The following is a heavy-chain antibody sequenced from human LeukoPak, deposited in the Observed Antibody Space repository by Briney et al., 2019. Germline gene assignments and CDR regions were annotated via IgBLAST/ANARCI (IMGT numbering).Heavy chain of an antibody. D-gene: IGHD3-22*01. J-gene: IGHJ4*02. Sequence: GGSLRLSCTASGFTFTDYILSWLRQAPGKGLEWVSVIYSGGSTYYADSVKGRFTISRDNSKNTLYLQMNSLRAEDTAVYYCAREKYYYDSSGYYDYWGQGTLVTVSS. V-gene: IGHV3-53*01. CDR2: IYSGGST. CDR1: GFTFTDYI. CDR3: AREKYYYDSSGYYDY.